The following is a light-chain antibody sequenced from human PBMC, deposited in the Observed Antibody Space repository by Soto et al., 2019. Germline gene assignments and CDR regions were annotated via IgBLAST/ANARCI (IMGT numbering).Light chain of an antibody. CDR1: QSLVYREGNTH. CDR2: MFS. CDR3: MQGTHLHTT. Sequence: EVVLTQSPPSLPVTLRQPASISCRSSQSLVYREGNTHLNWLQHRQGQSTKRLIYMFSTRDSWVPDRFSGSGSGIDFTLKISRVEAEDVGVYYCMQGTHLHTTFGQGNKVEI. J-gene: IGKJ1*01. V-gene: IGKV2-30*01.